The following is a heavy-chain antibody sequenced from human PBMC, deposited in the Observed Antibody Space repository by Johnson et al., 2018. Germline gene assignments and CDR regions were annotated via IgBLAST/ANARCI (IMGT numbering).Heavy chain of an antibody. CDR3: AAPVVTAHWNAFDM. J-gene: IGHJ3*02. Sequence: VQLVESGGGLVQPGGSLILSCAASGFTVSSNYMSWVRQAPGKGLEWVSVIYSGGSTYYADSVKGRFTFSRDNSKNTLYLQMKSLRPEDTAMDYCAAPVVTAHWNAFDMGGQGTMVTVSS. CDR2: IYSGGST. V-gene: IGHV3-66*02. D-gene: IGHD2-21*02. CDR1: GFTVSSNY.